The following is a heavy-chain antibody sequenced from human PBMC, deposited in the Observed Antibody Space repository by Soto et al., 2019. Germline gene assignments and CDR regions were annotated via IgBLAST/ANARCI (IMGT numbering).Heavy chain of an antibody. Sequence: QVQLVQSGAEVKKPGASVKVSCKASGYSFTTYGIAWVRQAPGQGLEWMGWISTYNGDTDYAQNLQGRVIMTTDTSPXTAYMELRSLRSDDTAGYYCAREGSRPYYYYGMDVWGQGTTVSVSS. CDR3: AREGSRPYYYYGMDV. CDR1: GYSFTTYG. J-gene: IGHJ6*02. V-gene: IGHV1-18*01. D-gene: IGHD2-15*01. CDR2: ISTYNGDT.